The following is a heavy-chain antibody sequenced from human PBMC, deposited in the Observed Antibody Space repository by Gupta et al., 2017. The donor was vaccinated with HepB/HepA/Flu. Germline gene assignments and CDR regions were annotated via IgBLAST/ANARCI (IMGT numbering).Heavy chain of an antibody. CDR2: ISAYNGNT. Sequence: QVQLVQSGAEVKKPGASVKVSCKASGYTFTSYGISWVRQAPGQGLEWMGWISAYNGNTNYAQKLQGRVSMTTDTSTSTAYMELRSLRSDDTAVYYCARDRIVGATKDYYYYMDVWGKGTTVTVSS. V-gene: IGHV1-18*01. D-gene: IGHD1-26*01. CDR3: ARDRIVGATKDYYYYMDV. CDR1: GYTFTSYG. J-gene: IGHJ6*03.